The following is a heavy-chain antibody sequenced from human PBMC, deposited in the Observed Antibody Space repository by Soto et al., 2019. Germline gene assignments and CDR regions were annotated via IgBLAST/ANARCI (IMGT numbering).Heavy chain of an antibody. CDR2: ITPTLNIA. J-gene: IGHJ4*02. CDR1: GGTFSSYT. Sequence: QLQLVQSGAEVREPGSSVKVSCKASGGTFSSYTVIWVRQAPGQGLEWMGGITPTLNIAKYAEKFQGRVTITADESTSTVTMHLSSLSSEDTAVYFCARGYYSGSNPSSFDYWGQGTLVAVSS. D-gene: IGHD1-26*01. V-gene: IGHV1-69*01. CDR3: ARGYYSGSNPSSFDY.